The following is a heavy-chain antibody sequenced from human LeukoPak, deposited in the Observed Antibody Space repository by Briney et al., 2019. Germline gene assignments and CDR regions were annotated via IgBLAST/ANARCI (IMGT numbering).Heavy chain of an antibody. CDR2: INYSGST. CDR1: GGSISNYY. V-gene: IGHV4-59*01. CDR3: ARVTGYRIEDYFDY. J-gene: IGHJ4*02. Sequence: PSETLSLTCTVSGGSISNYYWSWIRQPPGKGLEWIAYINYSGSTNYNPSLKSRVTISVETSKNEFSLKLRSVTAADTAVYYCARVTGYRIEDYFDYWGQGTLVTVSS. D-gene: IGHD6-13*01.